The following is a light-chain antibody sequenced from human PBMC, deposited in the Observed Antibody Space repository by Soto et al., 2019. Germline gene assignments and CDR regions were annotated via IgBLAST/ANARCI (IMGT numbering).Light chain of an antibody. J-gene: IGLJ1*01. V-gene: IGLV2-14*01. CDR1: SSDVGGYNY. Sequence: QSALTQPASVSGSPGQSITISCTGTSSDVGGYNYVSWYQQHPGKAPKLMIHDVSNRPSGVSNRFSGSKSGNTASLTISGLQAEDEADYYCSSYTSSSPPGYVFGTGTNVTVL. CDR3: SSYTSSSPPGYV. CDR2: DVS.